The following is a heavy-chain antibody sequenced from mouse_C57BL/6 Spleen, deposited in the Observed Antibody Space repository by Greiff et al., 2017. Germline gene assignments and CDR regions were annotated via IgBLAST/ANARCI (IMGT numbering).Heavy chain of an antibody. Sequence: QVQLQQSGAELARPGASVKLSCKASGYTFTSYGISWVKQRTGQGLEWIGEIYPRSGNTYYNEKFKGKATLTADKSSSTAYMERRSLTSEDSAVYFCARGGYVYGGGAIGYRGQGTSVTVSS. J-gene: IGHJ4*01. D-gene: IGHD1-2*01. CDR2: IYPRSGNT. CDR3: ARGGYVYGGGAIGY. V-gene: IGHV1-81*01. CDR1: GYTFTSYG.